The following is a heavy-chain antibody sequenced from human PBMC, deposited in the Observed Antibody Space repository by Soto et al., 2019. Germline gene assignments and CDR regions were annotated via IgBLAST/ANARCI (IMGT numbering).Heavy chain of an antibody. J-gene: IGHJ4*02. D-gene: IGHD5-18*01. Sequence: GSPRVSCPASVFAFISYAIHWVRQAPGKGLEWVAFISFDGKNQYYADSVKGRFTISRDNSKNTVFLQVNSLRIGDTAFYYCARSRGYTYDFDYWGQGTLVTVSS. V-gene: IGHV3-30*04. CDR3: ARSRGYTYDFDY. CDR2: ISFDGKNQ. CDR1: VFAFISYA.